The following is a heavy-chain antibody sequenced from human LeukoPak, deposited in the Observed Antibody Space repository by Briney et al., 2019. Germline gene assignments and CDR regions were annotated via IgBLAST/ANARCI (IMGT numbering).Heavy chain of an antibody. CDR2: ISRSSSTI. J-gene: IGHJ4*02. CDR3: ARGGGYCTGPSCYTFDY. CDR1: GFVFSTYN. Sequence: GGSLRLSCAASGFVFSTYNMNWVRQAPGKGLEWASSISRSSSTIYYADSVKGRFTISRDNAKNSLYLQMNSLRAEDTTVFYCARGGGYCTGPSCYTFDYWGQGTLVTVSS. V-gene: IGHV3-48*01. D-gene: IGHD2-2*02.